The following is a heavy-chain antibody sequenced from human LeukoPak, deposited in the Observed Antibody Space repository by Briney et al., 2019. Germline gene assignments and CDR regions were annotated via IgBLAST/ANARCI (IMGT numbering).Heavy chain of an antibody. D-gene: IGHD2-2*01. J-gene: IGHJ5*02. Sequence: PSETLSLTCTVSGGSISSYYWSWIRQPPGKGLEWIGYIYYSGSTNYNPSLKSRVTISVDTSKNQFSLKLSSVTAADTAVYYCARGGGPTVVPAADLYNWFDPWGQGTLVTVSS. CDR3: ARGGGPTVVPAADLYNWFDP. CDR1: GGSISSYY. CDR2: IYYSGST. V-gene: IGHV4-59*01.